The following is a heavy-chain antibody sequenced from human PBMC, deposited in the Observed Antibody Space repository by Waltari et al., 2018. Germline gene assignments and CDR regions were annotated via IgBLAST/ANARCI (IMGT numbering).Heavy chain of an antibody. CDR2: VHGSGKT. Sequence: QLQLQEAGPGLVNPSGTLSLTCAVSGDSMSSTYWWSWVRQPPGTGLEWIGQVHGSGKTNYNPSFASRVTVSLDTPNNQFSLRVTSVTAADSAIYYCARDRGRGLYLDSWGPGTLVAVSP. CDR1: GDSMSSTYW. J-gene: IGHJ4*02. V-gene: IGHV4-4*02. CDR3: ARDRGRGLYLDS. D-gene: IGHD2-15*01.